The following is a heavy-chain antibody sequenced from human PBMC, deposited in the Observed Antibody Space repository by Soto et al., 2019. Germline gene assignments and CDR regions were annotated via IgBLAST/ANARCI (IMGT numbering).Heavy chain of an antibody. CDR1: GGSISSYY. D-gene: IGHD6-19*01. CDR3: ARAYSSGWYQLDY. J-gene: IGHJ4*02. Sequence: PSETLSLTCTVSGGSISSYYWSWIRQPPGKGLEWIGYIYYSGSTNYNPSLKSRVTISVDTSKNQFSLKLSSVTAADTAVYYCARAYSSGWYQLDYWGQGTLVTVSS. CDR2: IYYSGST. V-gene: IGHV4-59*01.